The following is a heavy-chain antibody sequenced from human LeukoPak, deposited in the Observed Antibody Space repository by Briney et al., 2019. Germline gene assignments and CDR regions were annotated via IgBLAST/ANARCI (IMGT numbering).Heavy chain of an antibody. J-gene: IGHJ5*02. V-gene: IGHV1-69*04. CDR1: GGTFSSYA. Sequence: SVKVSCKASGGTFSSYAISWVRQAPGQGLEWMGRIIPILGIANYAQKFQGRVTITADKSTSTAYTELSSLRSEDTAVYYCARVAQGADFWSGYYIGRRPNWFDPWGQGTLVTVSS. CDR3: ARVAQGADFWSGYYIGRRPNWFDP. D-gene: IGHD3-3*01. CDR2: IIPILGIA.